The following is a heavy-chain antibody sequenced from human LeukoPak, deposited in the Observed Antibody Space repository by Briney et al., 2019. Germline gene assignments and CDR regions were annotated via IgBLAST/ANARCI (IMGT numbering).Heavy chain of an antibody. Sequence: GGSLRLSCAASGFTFDDYAMHWVRQAPGKGLEWVSGISWNSGSIGYADSVKGRFTISRDNAKNSLYLQMNSLRAEDAALYYCAKGVRITMVRGAFDVWGQGTMVTVSS. J-gene: IGHJ3*01. CDR2: ISWNSGSI. CDR3: AKGVRITMVRGAFDV. D-gene: IGHD3-10*01. CDR1: GFTFDDYA. V-gene: IGHV3-9*01.